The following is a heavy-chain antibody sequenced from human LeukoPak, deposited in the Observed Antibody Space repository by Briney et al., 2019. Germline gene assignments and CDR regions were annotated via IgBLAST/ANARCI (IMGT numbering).Heavy chain of an antibody. J-gene: IGHJ4*02. V-gene: IGHV1-46*01. CDR1: GYTFTSYY. Sequence: ASVTVSCTASGYTFTSYYMHWVRQAPGQGLEWMGIINPSGGSTSYAQKFQGGVTVTRDTSTSTVYMELSSLRSEDTAVYYCARARAVDTDMLDYWGQGTLVTVSS. CDR2: INPSGGST. CDR3: ARARAVDTDMLDY. D-gene: IGHD5-18*01.